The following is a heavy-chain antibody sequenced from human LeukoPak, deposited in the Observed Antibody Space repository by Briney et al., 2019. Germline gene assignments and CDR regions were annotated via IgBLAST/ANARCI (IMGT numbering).Heavy chain of an antibody. V-gene: IGHV4-34*01. CDR1: GGSFSGYY. Sequence: SETLSLTCAVYGGSFSGYYWSWIRQPPGKGLEWIGEINHSGSTNYNPSLKSRVTISVDTSKNQFSLKLSSVTAADTAVYYCARGGYIDYWGQGTLVTVSS. D-gene: IGHD5-12*01. CDR2: INHSGST. J-gene: IGHJ4*02. CDR3: ARGGYIDY.